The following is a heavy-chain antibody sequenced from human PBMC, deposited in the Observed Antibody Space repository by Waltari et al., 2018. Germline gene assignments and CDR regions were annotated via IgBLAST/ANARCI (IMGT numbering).Heavy chain of an antibody. Sequence: QVQLVQSGAEVKKPGSSVKVSCKASGGTFSSSAISWVRQAPGQGLEWMGGIIPIIDTTNSAQKFQGRVTITADKATSTAFMELSSLRSEDTAVYYCARVRGTYDSGSRHGMDVWGQGTTVTVSS. D-gene: IGHD3-10*01. CDR3: ARVRGTYDSGSRHGMDV. J-gene: IGHJ6*02. CDR2: IIPIIDTT. CDR1: GGTFSSSA. V-gene: IGHV1-69*10.